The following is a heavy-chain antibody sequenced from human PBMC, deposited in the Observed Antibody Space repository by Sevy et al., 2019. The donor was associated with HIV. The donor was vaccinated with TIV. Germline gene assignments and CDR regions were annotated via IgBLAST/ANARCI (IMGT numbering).Heavy chain of an antibody. V-gene: IGHV3-30*02. D-gene: IGHD1-1*01. J-gene: IGHJ1*01. CDR3: ALERLSSNVAEYFQN. CDR1: GFTFSTYG. CDR2: MWFDGSNT. Sequence: GGSLRLSCAASGFTFSTYGMHWVRQAPGKGLEWVAVMWFDGSNTYYADSVKGRFTISRDIAKNTLHLQMNSLRAEDTAVYYCALERLSSNVAEYFQNWGQGTLVTVSS.